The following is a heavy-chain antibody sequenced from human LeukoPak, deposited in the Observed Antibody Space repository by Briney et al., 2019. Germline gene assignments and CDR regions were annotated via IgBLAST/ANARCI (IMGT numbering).Heavy chain of an antibody. CDR2: IYYSGST. V-gene: IGHV4-59*01. CDR1: GGSISSYY. J-gene: IGHJ6*03. CDR3: ARSVEGYCRGGSCYSYSYYMDV. D-gene: IGHD2-15*01. Sequence: PSETLSLTCTVSGGSISSYYWSWIRQPPGKGLEWIGYIYYSGSTNYNPSLKSRVTISVDTSKNQFSLKLSPVTAADTAVYYCARSVEGYCRGGSCYSYSYYMDVWGKGTTVTVSS.